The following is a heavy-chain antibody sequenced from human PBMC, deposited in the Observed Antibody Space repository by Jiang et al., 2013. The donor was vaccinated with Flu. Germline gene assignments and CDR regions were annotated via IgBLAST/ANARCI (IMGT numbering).Heavy chain of an antibody. V-gene: IGHV4-31*02. Sequence: GKGTVEWIGRHYYSGSTYYNPSLKSRITISVDTSRNQFSLNLSSVTAADTAVYYCARDRHDYGIDAFDIWGQGTMVTVSS. J-gene: IGHJ3*02. CDR3: ARDRHDYGIDAFDI. D-gene: IGHD4-17*01. CDR2: HYYSGST.